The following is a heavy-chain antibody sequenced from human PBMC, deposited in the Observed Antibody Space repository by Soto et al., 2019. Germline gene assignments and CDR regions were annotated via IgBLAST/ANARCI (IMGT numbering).Heavy chain of an antibody. D-gene: IGHD6-19*01. CDR3: ARGGRIRASGWFDY. CDR2: IQQDGSDK. V-gene: IGHV3-7*03. Sequence: EVQLVESGGGLVQPGGSLRLSCAASRFTFSTYWMSWVRQAPGKGLEWGANIQQDGSDKDYVDSVKGRFTISRDNAKNSLYMQMNSLRAEDTAVYYCARGGRIRASGWFDYWGQGTLVTVSS. CDR1: RFTFSTYW. J-gene: IGHJ4*02.